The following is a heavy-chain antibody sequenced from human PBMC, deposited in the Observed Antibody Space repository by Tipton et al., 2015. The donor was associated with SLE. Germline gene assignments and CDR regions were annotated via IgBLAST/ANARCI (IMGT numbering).Heavy chain of an antibody. CDR2: INQSGGT. CDR3: AREVTATGRVQKDY. CDR1: GGSFSGYY. D-gene: IGHD6-13*01. J-gene: IGHJ4*02. Sequence: TLSLTCAVYGGSFSGYYWSWIRQPPGKGLEWIGEINQSGGTNYNPSLKSRLTISMDTSQNQFSLKVTSVPAADTAVYYCAREVTATGRVQKDYWGQGTLVTVSS. V-gene: IGHV4-34*01.